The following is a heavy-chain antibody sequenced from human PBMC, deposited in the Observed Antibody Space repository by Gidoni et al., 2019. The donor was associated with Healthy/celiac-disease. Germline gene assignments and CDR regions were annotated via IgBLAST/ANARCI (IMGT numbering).Heavy chain of an antibody. V-gene: IGHV4-31*03. Sequence: VQLQESGPGLVKPSQTLSLTCTVSVVSLSSGGYYWSWIRQHAGRGREWNGYIYYSGSTYYNPSLKSRVTISVDTSKNQFSLKLSSVTAADTAVYYCARDGTPDAFDIWGQGTMVTVSS. CDR3: ARDGTPDAFDI. J-gene: IGHJ3*02. D-gene: IGHD1-26*01. CDR1: VVSLSSGGYY. CDR2: IYYSGST.